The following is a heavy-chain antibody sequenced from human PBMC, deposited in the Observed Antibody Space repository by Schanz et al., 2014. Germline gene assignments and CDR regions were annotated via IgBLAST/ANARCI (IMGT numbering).Heavy chain of an antibody. CDR2: ISYDGSNK. CDR3: ARDRGYCSGGSCLAFDY. V-gene: IGHV3-30*03. J-gene: IGHJ4*02. Sequence: QVQLLQFGGGVVKPGGSLRLSCAASGFTFSSYSMNWVRQAPGKGLEWVAVISYDGSNKYYADSVKGRFTISRDNSKNTLYLQMNTLRAEDTAVYYCARDRGYCSGGSCLAFDYWGQGTLVTGSS. D-gene: IGHD2-15*01. CDR1: GFTFSSYS.